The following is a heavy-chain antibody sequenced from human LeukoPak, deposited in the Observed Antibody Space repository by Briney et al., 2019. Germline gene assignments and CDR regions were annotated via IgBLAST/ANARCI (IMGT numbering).Heavy chain of an antibody. D-gene: IGHD3-9*01. Sequence: SETLSLTCTVSGGSISYYYWTWIRQTPGKGLEWIGQIYYTGSTYYNPSLKRRVTISVDTSRNQFSLNLTSVTAADTAVYYCARGGTYNDILSFDPWGQGTLVTVSS. J-gene: IGHJ5*02. CDR3: ARGGTYNDILSFDP. CDR1: GGSISYYY. V-gene: IGHV4-59*01. CDR2: IYYTGST.